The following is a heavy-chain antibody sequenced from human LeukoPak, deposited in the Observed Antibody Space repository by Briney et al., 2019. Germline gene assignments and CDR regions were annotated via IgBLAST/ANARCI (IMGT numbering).Heavy chain of an antibody. J-gene: IGHJ3*02. CDR1: GVSVSDGRYY. CDR3: ATPYCSSISCLDVFNM. D-gene: IGHD2-2*01. CDR2: KYYSGSA. Sequence: SRTLSLTSNVSGVSVSDGRYYWTWIRQHPGKGLEWIGYKYYSGSAKYNPSLKSRLTISIDTSKNQFSLRLSSVTAADTATYYCATPYCSSISCLDVFNMWGQGTRVTVPS. V-gene: IGHV4-31*03.